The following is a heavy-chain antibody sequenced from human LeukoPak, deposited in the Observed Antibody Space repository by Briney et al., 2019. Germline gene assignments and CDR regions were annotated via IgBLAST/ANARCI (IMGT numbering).Heavy chain of an antibody. Sequence: PSETLSLTCAVYGESFSGYYWSWIRQPPGKGREWIGEINHSGSTNYNPSLKSRVTISVDTSKNQFSLKLSSVTAADTPVYFCARMDGSGSHGFDYWGQGTLVTVSS. CDR2: INHSGST. CDR3: ARMDGSGSHGFDY. V-gene: IGHV4-34*01. CDR1: GESFSGYY. D-gene: IGHD3-10*01. J-gene: IGHJ4*02.